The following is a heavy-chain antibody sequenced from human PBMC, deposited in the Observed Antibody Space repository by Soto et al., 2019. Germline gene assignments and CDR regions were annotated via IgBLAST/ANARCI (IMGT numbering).Heavy chain of an antibody. J-gene: IGHJ4*02. CDR1: GGTFTTYD. Sequence: QVQLVQSGAEVRKPGSSVKVSCKASGGTFTTYDISWVRQAPGQGLEWMGGIIPLFDATKYAQKVQGRVTITADKSTGTAYMELISLRSEDTAMYYCARDRSSSWYNGTFYLDSWGQGTLVTVSS. CDR2: IIPLFDAT. D-gene: IGHD6-19*01. V-gene: IGHV1-69*06. CDR3: ARDRSSSWYNGTFYLDS.